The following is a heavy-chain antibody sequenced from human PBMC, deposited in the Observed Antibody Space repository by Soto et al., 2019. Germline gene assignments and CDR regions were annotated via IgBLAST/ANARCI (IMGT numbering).Heavy chain of an antibody. CDR1: GFSLSTYA. D-gene: IGHD1-26*01. Sequence: PGGSLRLSCAASGFSLSTYAMNWVRQAPGKGLEWVSGIRGSGGHTYYADSVKGRFTISRDNSKNTLYLQMDSLRAEDTAVYYCAKGVGLYCYYGVDVWGQGTTVTVSS. V-gene: IGHV3-23*01. J-gene: IGHJ6*02. CDR3: AKGVGLYCYYGVDV. CDR2: IRGSGGHT.